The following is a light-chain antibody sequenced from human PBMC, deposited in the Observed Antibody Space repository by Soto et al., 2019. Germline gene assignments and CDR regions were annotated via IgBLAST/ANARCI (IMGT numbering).Light chain of an antibody. V-gene: IGLV2-14*01. J-gene: IGLJ2*01. CDR1: SSDVGGYNY. CDR3: SSYTGNVV. Sequence: QSVLTQPASVSGSPGQSITISCTGTSSDVGGYNYVSLYQQHPGKAPKLMIYDVSARPSGVSNRFSGSKSGNTASLTISGLQAEDEADYYCSSYTGNVVFGGGTKLTVL. CDR2: DVS.